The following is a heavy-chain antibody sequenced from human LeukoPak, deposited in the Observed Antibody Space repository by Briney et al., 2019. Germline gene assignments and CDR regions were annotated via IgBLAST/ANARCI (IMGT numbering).Heavy chain of an antibody. D-gene: IGHD6-13*01. CDR3: ARDPYSSSWSYGMDV. CDR1: GFTFSNYW. CDR2: IKQDGSEK. J-gene: IGHJ6*02. Sequence: GGSLSLSCTASGFTFSNYWMSWVRQTPEKGLEWVANIKQDGSEKVYVDSVKGRFTISRDNAQTSLYLHMNSLRAEATAVYYCARDPYSSSWSYGMDVWGQGTTVNVS. V-gene: IGHV3-7*05.